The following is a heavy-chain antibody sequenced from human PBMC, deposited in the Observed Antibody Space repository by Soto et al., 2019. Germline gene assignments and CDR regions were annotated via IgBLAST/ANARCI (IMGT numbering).Heavy chain of an antibody. J-gene: IGHJ6*02. CDR3: ARFYYDSSGYLPSPYYYYYGMDV. V-gene: IGHV3-7*04. D-gene: IGHD3-22*01. CDR2: IKQDGSEK. CDR1: GFTFSIYL. Sequence: AASLRLSFKTSGFTFSIYLVSRIRQAQGFGLECVVNIKQDGSEKYYVDSVKGRFTISRDNAKNSLYLQMNSLRAEDTAVYYCARFYYDSSGYLPSPYYYYYGMDVWGQGT.